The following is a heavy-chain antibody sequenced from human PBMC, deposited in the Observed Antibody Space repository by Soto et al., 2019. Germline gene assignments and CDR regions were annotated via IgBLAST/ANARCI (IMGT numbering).Heavy chain of an antibody. CDR1: GFTYDAHA. CDR3: VKALRAGSKSYGRPPGGPRAGIRVVFDS. CDR2: ISWHSGSI. Sequence: EVQLVESGGGLVQPGRSLRLSCAASGFTYDAHAMHWVRQGTGKGLEWVSGISWHSGSIGYADSVKGRFTISRDNGKTSLYLQMRRLTAEATALYYCVKALRAGSKSYGRPPGGPRAGIRVVFDSRGQGALVTVS. V-gene: IGHV3-9*01. D-gene: IGHD6-13*01. J-gene: IGHJ4*02.